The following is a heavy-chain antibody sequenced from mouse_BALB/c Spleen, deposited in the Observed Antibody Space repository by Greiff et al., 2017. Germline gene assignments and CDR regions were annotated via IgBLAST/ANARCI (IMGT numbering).Heavy chain of an antibody. J-gene: IGHJ4*01. CDR3: ARYYMDAMDY. Sequence: VQLKQSGAELVRPGTSVKVSCKASGYAFTNYLIEWVKQRPGQGLEWIGVINPGSGGTNYNEKFKGKATLTADKSSSTAYMQLSSLTSDDSAVYFCARYYMDAMDYWGQGTSVTVSS. V-gene: IGHV1-54*01. D-gene: IGHD2-12*01. CDR1: GYAFTNYL. CDR2: INPGSGGT.